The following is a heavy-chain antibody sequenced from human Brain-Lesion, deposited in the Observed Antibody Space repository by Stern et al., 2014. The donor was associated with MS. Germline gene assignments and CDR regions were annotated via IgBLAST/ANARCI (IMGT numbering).Heavy chain of an antibody. CDR1: GGSISSGGYY. V-gene: IGHV4-61*02. Sequence: VQLVESGPGLVKPSQTLSLSCTVSGGSISSGGYYWSWIRQPAGKGLEWIGRIFNSGSTRYNPSLKSWVSKSINTAKTQFSLRLNPMTAADTAVYYCARGRVVPGFQYYATDVWGQGTTVIVSS. CDR3: ARGRVVPGFQYYATDV. D-gene: IGHD2-2*01. J-gene: IGHJ6*02. CDR2: IFNSGST.